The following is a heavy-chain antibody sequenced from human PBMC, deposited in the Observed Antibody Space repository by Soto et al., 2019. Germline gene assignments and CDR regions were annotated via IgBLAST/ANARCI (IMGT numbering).Heavy chain of an antibody. CDR2: IYYSGST. J-gene: IGHJ6*03. CDR1: GGSISSSSYY. CDR3: ASHGNYYYYYMDV. V-gene: IGHV4-39*01. Sequence: PSETLSLTCTVSGGSISSSSYYWGWIRQPPGKGLEWIGSIYYSGSTYYNPSLKSRVTISVDTSKNQFSLKLSSVTAADTAVYYCASHGNYYYYYMDVWGKGTTVTVSS.